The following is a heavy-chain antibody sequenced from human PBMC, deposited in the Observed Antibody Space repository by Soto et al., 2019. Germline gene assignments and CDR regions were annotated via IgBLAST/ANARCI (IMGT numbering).Heavy chain of an antibody. Sequence: GGSLRLSCSASGFTFSSSAMSWVRQAPGKGLEWVSVISASGGSTYYADSVKGRFTISRDNSKNTLFLQMSSLRAEDTAVYYCAGPRSSSWYAPFDIWGQGTMVTVSS. D-gene: IGHD6-13*01. J-gene: IGHJ3*02. V-gene: IGHV3-23*01. CDR3: AGPRSSSWYAPFDI. CDR2: ISASGGST. CDR1: GFTFSSSA.